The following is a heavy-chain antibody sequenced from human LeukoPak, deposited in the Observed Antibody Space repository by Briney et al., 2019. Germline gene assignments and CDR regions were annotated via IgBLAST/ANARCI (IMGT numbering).Heavy chain of an antibody. D-gene: IGHD3-16*02. CDR2: ISSSSSYI. CDR1: GFTFSSYS. V-gene: IGHV3-21*01. CDR3: ERDKGLRLGELSFGYNWFDP. J-gene: IGHJ5*02. Sequence: GSLRLSCAASGFTFSSYSMNWVRQAPGKGLEWVSSISSSSSYIYYADSVKGRFTISRDNAKNSLYLQMNSLRAEDTAVYYCERDKGLRLGELSFGYNWFDPWGQGTLVTVSS.